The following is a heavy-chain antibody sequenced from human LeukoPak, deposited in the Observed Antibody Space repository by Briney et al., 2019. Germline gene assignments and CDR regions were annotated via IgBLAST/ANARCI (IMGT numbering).Heavy chain of an antibody. CDR2: IKQDGSEK. Sequence: GGSLRLSCAASGFTFSSYWMSWVRQAPGKGLEWVANIKQDGSEKYYVDSVKGRFTISRDNVKNSLYLQMNSLRAEDTAVYYCARDLRGGLLWFGELLELGAFDIWGQGTMVTVSS. V-gene: IGHV3-7*01. J-gene: IGHJ3*02. CDR3: ARDLRGGLLWFGELLELGAFDI. D-gene: IGHD3-10*01. CDR1: GFTFSSYW.